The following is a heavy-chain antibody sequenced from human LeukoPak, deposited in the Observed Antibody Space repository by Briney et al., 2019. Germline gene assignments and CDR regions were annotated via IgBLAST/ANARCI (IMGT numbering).Heavy chain of an antibody. V-gene: IGHV3-33*01. J-gene: IGHJ5*02. CDR2: IWYDGSNK. Sequence: GGSLRLSCAASGFTFSSYGMHWVRQAPGKGLEWGAVIWYDGSNKYYADSVKGRFTISRDNSKNTLYLQMNSLRAEDTAVYYCARGNYGSGSYYQNNWFDPWGQGTLVTVSS. D-gene: IGHD3-10*01. CDR1: GFTFSSYG. CDR3: ARGNYGSGSYYQNNWFDP.